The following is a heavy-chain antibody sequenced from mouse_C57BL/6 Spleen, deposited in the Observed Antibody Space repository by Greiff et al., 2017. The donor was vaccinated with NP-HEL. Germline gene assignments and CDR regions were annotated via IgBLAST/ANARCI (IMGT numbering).Heavy chain of an antibody. CDR2: ISYDGSN. CDR1: GYSITSGYY. Sequence: EVQLQESGPGLVKPSQSLSLTCSVTGYSITSGYYWNWIRQFPGNKLEWMGYISYDGSNNYNPSLKNRISITRDTSKNQFFLKLNSVTTEDTATYYCAREEDYGSSPFDYWGQGTTLTVSS. CDR3: AREEDYGSSPFDY. V-gene: IGHV3-6*01. D-gene: IGHD1-1*01. J-gene: IGHJ2*01.